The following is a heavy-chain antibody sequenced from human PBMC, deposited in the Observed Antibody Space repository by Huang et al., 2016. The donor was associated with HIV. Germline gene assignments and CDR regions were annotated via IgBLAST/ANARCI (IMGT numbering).Heavy chain of an antibody. D-gene: IGHD3-10*01. CDR2: ISIDGSNK. CDR3: ARTGSYYYGSGSYHFGDY. Sequence: QVQLVESGGGVVQPWRSLRLSCAASGFAFSSYAMHWVRQAPGKGLEGLAVISIDGSNKNYAHAVKGRFTIARDNSKGTVYLQMNSLRPEDTAVYSCARTGSYYYGSGSYHFGDYWGQGTLVTVSS. CDR1: GFAFSSYA. J-gene: IGHJ4*02. V-gene: IGHV3-30-3*01.